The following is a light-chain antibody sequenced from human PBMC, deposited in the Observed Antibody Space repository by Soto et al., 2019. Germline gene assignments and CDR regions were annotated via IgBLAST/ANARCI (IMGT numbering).Light chain of an antibody. V-gene: IGKV3-20*01. Sequence: IVLTQSPGTLSLSPGERATLPCRASQSVSNNYLAWYQQRPGQAPRLLISGASSRATGIPDRFSGSGSGTDFTLTISRLEPEDFALYHCQQYGGSPPTFGQGTKVDIK. J-gene: IGKJ1*01. CDR3: QQYGGSPPT. CDR2: GAS. CDR1: QSVSNNY.